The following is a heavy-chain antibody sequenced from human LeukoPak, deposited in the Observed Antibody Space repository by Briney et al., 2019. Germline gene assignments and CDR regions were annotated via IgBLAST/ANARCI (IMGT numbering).Heavy chain of an antibody. J-gene: IGHJ5*02. D-gene: IGHD2-2*03. CDR1: GYTFTSYY. Sequence: ASVKVSCKASGYTFTSYYMHWVRQAPGQGLEWMGIINPSGGSTSYAQKFQGRVTMTRDTSTSTVYMELSSLRSEDTAVYYCARDEAGLGIVVVPAALDPWGQGTLVTVSS. V-gene: IGHV1-46*01. CDR2: INPSGGST. CDR3: ARDEAGLGIVVVPAALDP.